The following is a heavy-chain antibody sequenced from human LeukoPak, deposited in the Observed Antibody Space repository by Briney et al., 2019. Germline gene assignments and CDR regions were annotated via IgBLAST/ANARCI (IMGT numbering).Heavy chain of an antibody. J-gene: IGHJ4*02. V-gene: IGHV4-4*09. CDR2: IYTSGSP. CDR1: GGSVSRYY. D-gene: IGHD4-11*01. CDR3: ARHGLQTSFDY. Sequence: SETLSLTCSASGGSVSRYYWDWIRQPPGKAPEWIGYIYTSGSPHYNPSLRSRVTISVDTSKNQFSLKLGSVTAADTAVYYCARHGLQTSFDYWGRGVLVTVSS.